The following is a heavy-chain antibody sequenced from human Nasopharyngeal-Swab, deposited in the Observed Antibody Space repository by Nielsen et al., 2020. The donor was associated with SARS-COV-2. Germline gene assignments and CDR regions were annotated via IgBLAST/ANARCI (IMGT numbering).Heavy chain of an antibody. J-gene: IGHJ4*02. CDR2: FFPKAARATP. CDR1: GFSFTYAW. CDR3: SSQTYCYRSGGYRPLDY. V-gene: IGHV3-15*01. Sequence: GESLKISCMGSGFSFTYAWMNLVRQAPGKGLDLVCLFFPKAARATPEYAVPAKRRFSVPRDDTQNTLYLQMNNLKIEDTAVYYCSSQTYCYRSGGYRPLDYWGQGNRGTVSS. D-gene: IGHD3-22*01.